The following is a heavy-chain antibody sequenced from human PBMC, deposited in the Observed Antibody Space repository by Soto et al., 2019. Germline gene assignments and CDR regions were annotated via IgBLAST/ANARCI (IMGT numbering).Heavy chain of an antibody. CDR1: GGSISSSSYY. CDR2: IYYIGST. J-gene: IGHJ3*02. D-gene: IGHD3-3*01. V-gene: IGHV4-39*01. CDR3: ARPAYYDCWSGDPPGPYDAFDI. Sequence: SETLSLTCTVSGGSISSSSYYWGWIRQPPGKGLEWIGSIYYIGSTYYNPSLKSRVTISVDTSKNQFSLKLSSVTAADTAVYYFARPAYYDCWSGDPPGPYDAFDIWGQGTMVTVSS.